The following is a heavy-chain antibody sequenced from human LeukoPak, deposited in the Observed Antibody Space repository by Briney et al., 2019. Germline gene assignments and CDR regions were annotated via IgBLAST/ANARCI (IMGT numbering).Heavy chain of an antibody. CDR2: INAGNGNT. J-gene: IGHJ4*02. Sequence: ASVKVSCKASGYTFTSYAMHWVRQAPGQRLEWMGWINAGNGNTKYSQKFQGRVTITRDTSASTAYMELSSLRSEDTAVYYCARDLASSGWYGYWGQGTLVTVSS. V-gene: IGHV1-3*01. CDR3: ARDLASSGWYGY. D-gene: IGHD6-19*01. CDR1: GYTFTSYA.